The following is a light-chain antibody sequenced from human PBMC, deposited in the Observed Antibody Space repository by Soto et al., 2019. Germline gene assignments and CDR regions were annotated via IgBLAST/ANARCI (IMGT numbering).Light chain of an antibody. CDR1: NIESKR. V-gene: IGLV3-21*04. J-gene: IGLJ2*01. Sequence: SYELTQPPSVSVATGETARIPCGGDNIESKRVYWYQQKPDQAPLLVIYFDSDRPSGIPERFSGSKSGNTATLTISRVEAGDEADYYCQVWDSSSDLVVFGGGTQLTVL. CDR2: FDS. CDR3: QVWDSSSDLVV.